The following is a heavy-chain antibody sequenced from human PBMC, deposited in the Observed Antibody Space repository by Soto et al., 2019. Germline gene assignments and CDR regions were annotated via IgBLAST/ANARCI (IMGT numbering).Heavy chain of an antibody. CDR1: GCSISSYY. Sequence: PSEALSLPCPVSGCSISSYYWSWIRQPPGKGLEWIGYIYYSGSTNYNPSLKSRVTISVDTSKNQFSLKLSSVTAADTAVYYCARDVASDYDSWSGTNNWFDPWGQGTLVTVSS. D-gene: IGHD3-3*01. J-gene: IGHJ5*02. CDR3: ARDVASDYDSWSGTNNWFDP. V-gene: IGHV4-59*01. CDR2: IYYSGST.